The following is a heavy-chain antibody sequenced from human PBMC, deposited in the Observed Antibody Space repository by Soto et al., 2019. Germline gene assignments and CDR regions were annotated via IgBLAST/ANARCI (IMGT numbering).Heavy chain of an antibody. J-gene: IGHJ2*01. V-gene: IGHV3-21*01. CDR1: GFTFITYG. D-gene: IGHD5-12*01. CDR2: ISESSSHI. Sequence: EVQLVESGGGLFKPGGSPRLSFEASGFTFITYGLNWARQVPGRGLEGVSYISESSSHIYYGDSVRGRFIISRDNAKNSVYLQMNSLRAEDTAVYYCARDGSKWLKYGYFDLWGRGTLVTVSS. CDR3: ARDGSKWLKYGYFDL.